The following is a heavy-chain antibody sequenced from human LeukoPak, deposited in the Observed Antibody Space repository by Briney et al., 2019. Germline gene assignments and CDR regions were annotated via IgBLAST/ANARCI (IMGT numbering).Heavy chain of an antibody. CDR3: ARAPPGYDSSGYYYYGMDV. V-gene: IGHV3-30-3*01. D-gene: IGHD3-22*01. J-gene: IGHJ6*02. Sequence: GGSLRLSCAASGFTFSSYAMHWVRQAPGKGLEWVALISHDGGNKYYADSVKGRFTISRDNSKNTLFLQMNSLRAEDTAVYYCARAPPGYDSSGYYYYGMDVWGQGTTVTVSS. CDR2: ISHDGGNK. CDR1: GFTFSSYA.